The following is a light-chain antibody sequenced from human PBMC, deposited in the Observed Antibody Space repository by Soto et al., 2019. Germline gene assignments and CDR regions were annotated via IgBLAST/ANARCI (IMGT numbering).Light chain of an antibody. CDR3: MPHLQSWT. J-gene: IGKJ1*01. V-gene: IGKV2-28*01. CDR1: QSLLHSNGYNY. CDR2: LGS. Sequence: DIVMTQSSLSLPVTPGEPASISCRSSQSLLHSNGYNYLDWYLQKPGQSPQLLIYLGSNRASGVPDRFSGSGSGTDFTLKISSVEAEDVGVYKCMPHLQSWTFG.